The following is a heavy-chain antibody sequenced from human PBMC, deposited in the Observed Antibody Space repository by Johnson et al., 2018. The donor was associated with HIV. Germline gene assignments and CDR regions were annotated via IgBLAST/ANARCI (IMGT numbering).Heavy chain of an antibody. CDR2: IYSGGST. CDR1: GFTVSSNY. V-gene: IGHV3-53*01. CDR3: ARLATSRRDVFDI. Sequence: VQLVESGGGLIQPGGSLRLSCAASGFTVSSNYMNWVRQAPGKGLEWVSVIYSGGSTYYADSVKGRFTISRDNSKNTLYLQMNSLRAEDTAVYYCARLATSRRDVFDIWCQGTMVTISS. J-gene: IGHJ3*02.